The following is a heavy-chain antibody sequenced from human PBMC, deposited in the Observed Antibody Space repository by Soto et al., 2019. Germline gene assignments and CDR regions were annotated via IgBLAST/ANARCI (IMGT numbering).Heavy chain of an antibody. D-gene: IGHD3-3*02. CDR1: GFTFSSYG. Sequence: GGSLRLSVASSGFTFSSYGIHWVRQAPGKGLEWVAVISYDGSYKYYADSVKGRFTISRDNSKNTLYLQMNSLSAEDTAVYYCAKDHRVSALAYGMDVWGQGTTVTVSS. V-gene: IGHV3-30*18. CDR3: AKDHRVSALAYGMDV. CDR2: ISYDGSYK. J-gene: IGHJ6*02.